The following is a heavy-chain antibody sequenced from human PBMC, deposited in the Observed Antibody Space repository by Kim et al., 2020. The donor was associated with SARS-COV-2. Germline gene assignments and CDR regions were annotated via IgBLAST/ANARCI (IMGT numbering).Heavy chain of an antibody. D-gene: IGHD1-20*01. CDR1: GGSISSGGYY. CDR3: ARGRANLDNNYYYYMDV. CDR2: IYYSGST. V-gene: IGHV4-31*03. J-gene: IGHJ6*03. Sequence: SETLSLTCTVSGGSISSGGYYWSWIRQHPGKGLEWIGYIYYSGSTYYNPSLKSRVTISVDTSKNQFSLKLSSVTAADTAVYYCARGRANLDNNYYYYMDVWGKGTTVTVSS.